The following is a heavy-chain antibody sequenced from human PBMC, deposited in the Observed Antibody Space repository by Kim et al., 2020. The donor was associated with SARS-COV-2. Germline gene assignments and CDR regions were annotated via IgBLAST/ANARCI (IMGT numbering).Heavy chain of an antibody. J-gene: IGHJ4*02. CDR2: IYSGGSST. CDR3: AKDLGIVGANDY. V-gene: IGHV3-23*03. D-gene: IGHD1-26*01. CDR1: GFTFSSYA. Sequence: GGSLRLSCAASGFTFSSYAMSWVRQAPGKGLEWVSVIYSGGSSTYYADSVKGRFTISRDNSKNTLYLQMNSLRAEDTAVYYCAKDLGIVGANDYWGQGTL.